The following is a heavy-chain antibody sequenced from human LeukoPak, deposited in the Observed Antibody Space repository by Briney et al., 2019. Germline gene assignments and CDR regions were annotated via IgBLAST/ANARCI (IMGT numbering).Heavy chain of an antibody. Sequence: ASVKVSCKASGYTFSSHYMHWVRQAPGQGLEWMGGISPSGDTTFYAQRFQGRLTMTRDTPTSIVYMELSSLRSEDTAVYYCAREAITLKNFDYWGQGTLVTVSS. CDR3: AREAITLKNFDY. D-gene: IGHD1-26*01. CDR1: GYTFSSHY. J-gene: IGHJ4*02. CDR2: ISPSGDTT. V-gene: IGHV1-46*01.